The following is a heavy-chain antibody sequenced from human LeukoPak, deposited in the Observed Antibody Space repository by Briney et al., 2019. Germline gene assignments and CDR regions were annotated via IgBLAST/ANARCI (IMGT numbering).Heavy chain of an antibody. CDR3: ARVPMVRGLDAFDI. CDR1: GVSISSSNSY. J-gene: IGHJ3*02. V-gene: IGHV4-61*01. D-gene: IGHD3-10*01. Sequence: SETLSLTCTVPGVSISSSNSYWSWIRQFPGKGLQWIGYIYYSGSTNYNPSLQSRVTMSTETSKNQFSLKLSSVTAADTAVYYCARVPMVRGLDAFDIWGQGTIVTVSS. CDR2: IYYSGST.